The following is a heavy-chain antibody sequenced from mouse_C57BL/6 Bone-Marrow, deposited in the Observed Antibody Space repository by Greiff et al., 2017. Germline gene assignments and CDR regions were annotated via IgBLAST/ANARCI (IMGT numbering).Heavy chain of an antibody. Sequence: EVMLVESGGDLVKPGGSLKLSCAASGFTFSSYGMSWVRQTPDKRLEWVATISSGGSYTYYPDSVKGRFTISRANAKNTLYLQMSSLKSEDTAMYYCARQDYGSSYVPHYYAMDYWGQGTSVTVSS. J-gene: IGHJ4*01. CDR2: ISSGGSYT. CDR3: ARQDYGSSYVPHYYAMDY. V-gene: IGHV5-6*01. CDR1: GFTFSSYG. D-gene: IGHD1-1*01.